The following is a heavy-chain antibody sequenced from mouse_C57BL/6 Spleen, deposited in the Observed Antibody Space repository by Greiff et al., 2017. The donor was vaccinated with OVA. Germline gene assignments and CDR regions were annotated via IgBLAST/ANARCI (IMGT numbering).Heavy chain of an antibody. J-gene: IGHJ3*01. CDR2: FYPGGGSN. V-gene: IGHV1-62-2*01. CDR3: ARHEAYYDYDDAPFAY. Sequence: QVHVKQSGAELVKPGASVKLSCKASGYTFPEYTIHWVKQRPGQGLGWIGGFYPGGGSNKYNEKFKDKATLTADKSSSTVYMGLSRLTSEDSAVYFCARHEAYYDYDDAPFAYWGQGTLVTVSA. CDR1: GYTFPEYT. D-gene: IGHD2-4*01.